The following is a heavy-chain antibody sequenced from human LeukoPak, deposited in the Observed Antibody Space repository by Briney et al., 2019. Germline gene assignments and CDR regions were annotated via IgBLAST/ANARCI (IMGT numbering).Heavy chain of an antibody. D-gene: IGHD6-19*01. V-gene: IGHV3-21*01. CDR3: AREIEQWLVDY. CDR2: ISSSSSYI. J-gene: IGHJ4*02. CDR1: GFTFSSYS. Sequence: GGSPRLSCAASGFTFSSYSMNWVRQAPGKGLEWVSSISSSSSYIYYADSVKGRFTISRDNAKNSLYLQMNSLRAEDTAVYYCAREIEQWLVDYWGQGTLVTVSS.